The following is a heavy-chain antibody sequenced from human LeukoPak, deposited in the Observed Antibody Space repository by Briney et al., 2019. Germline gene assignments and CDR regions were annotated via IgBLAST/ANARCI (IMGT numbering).Heavy chain of an antibody. V-gene: IGHV3-7*01. D-gene: IGHD4/OR15-4a*01. J-gene: IGHJ4*02. Sequence: PGGSLRLSCAASGFTFSSYWMTWVRQAPGKGLEWVANIKTDGSHTYYVDFVKGRFTISRDNAKNLLFLQLGSLRADDMGVYYCARASMGGRDYHLDSWGQGTLVTVSS. CDR3: ARASMGGRDYHLDS. CDR1: GFTFSSYW. CDR2: IKTDGSHT.